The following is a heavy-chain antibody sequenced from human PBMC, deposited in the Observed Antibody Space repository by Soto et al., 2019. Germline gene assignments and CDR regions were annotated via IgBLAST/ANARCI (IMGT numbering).Heavy chain of an antibody. J-gene: IGHJ6*02. CDR3: AREDSEVLPGAVDNCHFYGMDV. CDR1: GGTFTKYG. Sequence: QVQLVQSGAEVKKPGSSVKVSCKASGGTFTKYGISWVRQAPGQGLEWMGGIIPMSGTPNYAQKFQGRVALTADESTSTGYMELTSLTSEDTAVYYCAREDSEVLPGAVDNCHFYGMDVWGQGTTDTVSS. D-gene: IGHD1-20*01. CDR2: IIPMSGTP. V-gene: IGHV1-69*01.